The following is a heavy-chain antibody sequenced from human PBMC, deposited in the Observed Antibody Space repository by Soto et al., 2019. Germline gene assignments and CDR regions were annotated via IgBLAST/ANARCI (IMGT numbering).Heavy chain of an antibody. CDR2: ISGSGGST. V-gene: IGHV3-23*01. CDR3: ANGYCTNGVCYDFDY. Sequence: GGSLRLSCAASGFTFSSYAMSWVRQAPGKGLEWVSAISGSGGSTYYADSVKGRFTISRDNSKNTLYLQMNSLRAEDTAVYYCANGYCTNGVCYDFDYWGQGTLVTVSS. CDR1: GFTFSSYA. J-gene: IGHJ4*02. D-gene: IGHD2-8*01.